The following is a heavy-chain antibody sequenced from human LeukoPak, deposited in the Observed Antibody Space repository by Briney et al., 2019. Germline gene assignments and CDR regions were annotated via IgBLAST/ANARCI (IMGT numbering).Heavy chain of an antibody. CDR3: ARQVVAVAGTGYFDY. J-gene: IGHJ4*02. Sequence: SETLSLTCTVSDGSIRSSSDYGGWIRQPPGKGLEWIGSIYYSGSTYYNASLKSRGTISVDTSKNQFSLKLNSVTAADTAVYFCARQVVAVAGTGYFDYWGQGTLVTVSS. CDR2: IYYSGST. V-gene: IGHV4-39*01. D-gene: IGHD6-19*01. CDR1: DGSIRSSSDY.